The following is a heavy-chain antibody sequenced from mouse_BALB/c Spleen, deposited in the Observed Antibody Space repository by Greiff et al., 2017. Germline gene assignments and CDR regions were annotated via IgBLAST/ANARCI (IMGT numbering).Heavy chain of an antibody. CDR1: GFTFSSYA. CDR3: ARITTATDAMDY. Sequence: EVKLMESGGGLVKPGGSLKLSCAASGFTFSSYAMSWVRQTPEKRLEWVASISSGGSTYYPDSVKGRFTISRDNAKNTLYLQMSSLKSEDTAMYYCARITTATDAMDYWGQGTSVTVSS. V-gene: IGHV5-6-5*01. CDR2: ISSGGST. J-gene: IGHJ4*01. D-gene: IGHD1-2*01.